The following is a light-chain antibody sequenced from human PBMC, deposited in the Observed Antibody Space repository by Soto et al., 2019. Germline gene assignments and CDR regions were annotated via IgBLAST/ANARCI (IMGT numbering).Light chain of an antibody. V-gene: IGLV1-44*01. CDR1: SGKGGSNT. CDR2: YND. Sequence: QSLITTPSSASGTPGENATISCCGSSGKGGSNTGNWYQRLRGTAPKLLIYYNDQRASAFPDRFSGSKSGTSASLALSGLQSEDEADYYCAAWDDSLNGLYVVGTGTTVTVL. CDR3: AAWDDSLNGLYV. J-gene: IGLJ1*01.